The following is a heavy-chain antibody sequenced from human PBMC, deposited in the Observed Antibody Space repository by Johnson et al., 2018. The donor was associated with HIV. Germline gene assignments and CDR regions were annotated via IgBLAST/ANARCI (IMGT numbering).Heavy chain of an antibody. CDR3: AKDFGLDWGNGFDI. J-gene: IGHJ3*02. D-gene: IGHD3-16*01. CDR1: GFTFSSYG. Sequence: VQLVESGGGVVQPGRSLRLSCAASGFTFSSYGMHWVRQAPGKGLEWVANIKQDGSEKYYVDSVKGRFTISRNNAKNSLYLQMNSLRAEDTAVYYCAKDFGLDWGNGFDIWGQGTMVTVSS. CDR2: IKQDGSEK. V-gene: IGHV3-7*01.